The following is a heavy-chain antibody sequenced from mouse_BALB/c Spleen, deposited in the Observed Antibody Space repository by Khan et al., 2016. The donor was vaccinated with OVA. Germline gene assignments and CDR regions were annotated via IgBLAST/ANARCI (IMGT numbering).Heavy chain of an antibody. CDR3: AKPFYAHYYAMDY. J-gene: IGHJ4*01. V-gene: IGHV2-6-5*01. D-gene: IGHD2-10*01. CDR2: IWGGGTT. Sequence: QVQLKESGPGLVAPSQSLSITCTVSGFSLTDYGVSWIRQPPGKGLEWLGLIWGGGTTYYNSALKSRLGISKDNSKSQGFLKMNSLRTDDTAMYYCAKPFYAHYYAMDYWGQGTSVTVSS. CDR1: GFSLTDYG.